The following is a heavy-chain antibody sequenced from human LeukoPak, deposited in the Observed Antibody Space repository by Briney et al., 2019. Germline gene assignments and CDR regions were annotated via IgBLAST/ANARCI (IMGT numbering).Heavy chain of an antibody. CDR3: ARSRGYSSSWYVYYYYMDV. CDR1: GYTFTSYY. V-gene: IGHV1-46*01. CDR2: INPSGGST. J-gene: IGHJ6*03. Sequence: ASVKVSCKASGYTFTSYYMHWVRQAPGQGLEWMGIINPSGGSTSYAQKFQGRVTMTRDTSTSTVYMELSSLRSEDTAVYYCARSRGYSSSWYVYYYYMDVWGKGTTVTVPS. D-gene: IGHD6-13*01.